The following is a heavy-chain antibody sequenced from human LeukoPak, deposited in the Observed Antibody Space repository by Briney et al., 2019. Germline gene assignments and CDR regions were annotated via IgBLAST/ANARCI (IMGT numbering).Heavy chain of an antibody. D-gene: IGHD6-13*01. CDR3: ARDCRGRKQLVLYYYYGMDV. Sequence: GGSLRLSCAASGFTFSSYSMNWVRQAPGKGLEWVSSISRSSSYIYYADSVKGRFTISRDNAKNSLYLQMNSLRAEDTAVYYCARDCRGRKQLVLYYYYGMDVWGQGTTVTVSS. CDR2: ISRSSSYI. J-gene: IGHJ6*02. V-gene: IGHV3-21*01. CDR1: GFTFSSYS.